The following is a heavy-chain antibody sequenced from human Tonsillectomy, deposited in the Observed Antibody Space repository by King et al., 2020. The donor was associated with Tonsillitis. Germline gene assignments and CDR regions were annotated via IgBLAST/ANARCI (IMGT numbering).Heavy chain of an antibody. J-gene: IGHJ5*01. CDR3: ARGGLTISTSWFDP. V-gene: IGHV4-34*01. Sequence: HVQLQQWGAGLLKPSETLSLTCAVYGGSFSGYYWSWIRQSPGKGLEWIGEINHSGSIKYNPSLKSRVTLSVDTSKNQFSLKLTSVTAADTAVFYCARGGLTISTSWFDPWGQGTLVTVSS. CDR1: GGSFSGYY. D-gene: IGHD3-3*01. CDR2: INHSGSI.